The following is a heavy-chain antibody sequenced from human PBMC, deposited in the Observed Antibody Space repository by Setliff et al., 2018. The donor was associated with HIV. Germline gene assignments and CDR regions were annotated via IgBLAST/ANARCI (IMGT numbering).Heavy chain of an antibody. V-gene: IGHV1-8*02. CDR2: MNPNSGNT. D-gene: IGHD4-17*01. CDR3: ARPSDYPNNWFDP. Sequence: VASVKVSCKASGYIFTTYDINWVRQATGQGLEWMGWMNPNSGNTGYAQKFQGRVTMTRNTSISTAYMELSSLRSEDTAVYYCARPSDYPNNWFDPWGQGTQVTVSS. CDR1: GYIFTTYD. J-gene: IGHJ5*02.